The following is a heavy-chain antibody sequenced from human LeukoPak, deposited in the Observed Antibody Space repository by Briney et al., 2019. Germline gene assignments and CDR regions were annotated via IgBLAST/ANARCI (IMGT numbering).Heavy chain of an antibody. J-gene: IGHJ5*02. V-gene: IGHV3-30*04. CDR2: ISDDGSNK. Sequence: GRSLRLSCAPSGFSFSLPAMHWVRQAPGKGLEWVAVISDDGSNKYHADSVQGRFTISRDKSKNTVYLQMNSLRAEDTAVYYCARARVVSWFDPWGQGTLVTVSS. CDR1: GFSFSLPA. CDR3: ARARVVSWFDP. D-gene: IGHD3-22*01.